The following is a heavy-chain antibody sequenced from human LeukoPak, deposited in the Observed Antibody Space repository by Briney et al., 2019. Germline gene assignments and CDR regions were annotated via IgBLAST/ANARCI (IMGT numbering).Heavy chain of an antibody. D-gene: IGHD3-10*01. CDR2: ISPDGSRT. CDR3: AGWCGDPWSH. V-gene: IGHV3-74*01. CDR1: GFSSTSHW. Sequence: GGSLRLSCAPSGFSSTSHWIYWVRPAPGKGLVWISQISPDGSRTTYADSVKGRFSISRDNAKNTLYLQMNSLRAEDTAVYDCAGWCGDPWSHWGQGALVTVSS. J-gene: IGHJ4*02.